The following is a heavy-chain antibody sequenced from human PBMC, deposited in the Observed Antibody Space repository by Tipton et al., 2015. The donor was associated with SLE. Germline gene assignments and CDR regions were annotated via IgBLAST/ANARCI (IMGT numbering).Heavy chain of an antibody. CDR1: GGSIDSRSSY. V-gene: IGHV4-39*07. J-gene: IGHJ4*02. CDR3: ARGGWSLDS. D-gene: IGHD2-15*01. CDR2: ISYSGNT. Sequence: TLSLTCTVSGGSIDSRSSYWAWIRQSPRKGLEWIGSISYSGNTYYNSSLKSRVTISLDTSKNQFSLNLNSVTAADTAVHYCARGGWSLDSWGQGTRVTVSS.